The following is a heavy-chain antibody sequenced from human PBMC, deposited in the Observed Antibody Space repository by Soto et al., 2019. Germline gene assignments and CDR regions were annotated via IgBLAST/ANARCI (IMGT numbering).Heavy chain of an antibody. CDR2: LNPNSNNT. V-gene: IGHV1-8*01. CDR3: ARSDGYHFNWLDS. J-gene: IGHJ5*01. CDR1: GYTFASYD. D-gene: IGHD2-21*01. Sequence: QVQLVQSGAEVKTPGASVKVSCKASGYTFASYDMNWVRQAPGQGLEWMGWLNPNSNNTGYAQKFQGRVTRSRVIALSIAPMELSSLRNEDAAVYYCARSDGYHFNWLDSWGQGTLVTVSA.